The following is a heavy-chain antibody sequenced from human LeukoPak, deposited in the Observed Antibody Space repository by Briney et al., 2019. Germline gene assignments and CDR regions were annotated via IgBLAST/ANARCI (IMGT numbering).Heavy chain of an antibody. Sequence: GGSLRLSCAAPGFTFSSYEVNWVRQAPGKGLEWVAVIWYDGSNKYYADSVKGRFTISRDNSKNTLYLQMNSLRAEDTAVYYCARDSYSYGLTPDYWGQGTLVTVSS. CDR2: IWYDGSNK. CDR1: GFTFSSYE. CDR3: ARDSYSYGLTPDY. V-gene: IGHV3-33*08. D-gene: IGHD5-18*01. J-gene: IGHJ4*02.